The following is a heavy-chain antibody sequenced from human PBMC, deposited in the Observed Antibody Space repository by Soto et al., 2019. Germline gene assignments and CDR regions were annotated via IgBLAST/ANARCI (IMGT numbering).Heavy chain of an antibody. CDR2: VYYTGTT. CDR3: ARDLAAVPRAFDY. J-gene: IGHJ4*02. CDR1: GGSISSYF. V-gene: IGHV4-59*01. Sequence: LETLSLTCTVSGGSISSYFYIWVRQPPGKGLEWIGSVYYTGTTDYNPSLKSRVTISVDTSKTQFSLNLRSVTAADTAVYYCARDLAAVPRAFDYWGRGTLVTVSS. D-gene: IGHD6-13*01.